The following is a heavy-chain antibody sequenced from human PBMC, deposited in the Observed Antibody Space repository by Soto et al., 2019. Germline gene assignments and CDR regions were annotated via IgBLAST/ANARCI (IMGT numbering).Heavy chain of an antibody. J-gene: IGHJ6*03. CDR2: ISSSGSTI. D-gene: IGHD1-1*01. CDR1: GFTFSDYY. Sequence: GGSLRLSCAASGFTFSDYYMSWIRQAPGKGLEWVSYISSSGSTIYYADSVKGRFTISRDNAKNSLYLQMNSLRAEDTAVYYCARDKLERRLLSWRYYYMDVWGKGTTVTVSS. CDR3: ARDKLERRLLSWRYYYMDV. V-gene: IGHV3-11*01.